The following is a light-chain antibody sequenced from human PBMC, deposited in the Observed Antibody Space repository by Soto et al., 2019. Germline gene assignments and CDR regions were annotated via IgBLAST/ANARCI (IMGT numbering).Light chain of an antibody. V-gene: IGKV3-15*01. Sequence: EIVMTQSPATLSVSPGERATLSCRASQSVRSNLAWYKQKRGQAPRLXIYGASTRETGIPARFSGSGAGTECTLTISSLQSEDVAVDYCQRYNNSPWTFGQGTKVDIK. CDR1: QSVRSN. J-gene: IGKJ1*01. CDR2: GAS. CDR3: QRYNNSPWT.